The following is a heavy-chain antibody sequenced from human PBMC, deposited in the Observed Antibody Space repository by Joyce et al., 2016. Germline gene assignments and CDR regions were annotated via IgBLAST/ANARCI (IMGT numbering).Heavy chain of an antibody. CDR1: GFTLRNAY. Sequence: EVQLVESGGGLVKPGRSLTLSCAASGFTLRNAYMTWVRQAPGKGLEWVGRIKSRTDNGTTDYAAPVRGRFIISREDLRNMFYLQMNSLRTEDTAIYYCTTDSEVFGVVTDFWGPGTLVTVSS. D-gene: IGHD3-3*01. V-gene: IGHV3-15*01. CDR2: IKSRTDNGTT. CDR3: TTDSEVFGVVTDF. J-gene: IGHJ4*02.